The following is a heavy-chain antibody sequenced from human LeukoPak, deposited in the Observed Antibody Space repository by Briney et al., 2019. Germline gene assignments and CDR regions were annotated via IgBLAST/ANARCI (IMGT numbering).Heavy chain of an antibody. CDR2: ISGSGNDI. J-gene: IGHJ4*02. Sequence: GGSLRLSCATSGFIFSGYYMSWIRQAPGKGLEWVSYISGSGNDISYADSVKGRFTISRDNAKGSLYLQMNSLRAEDTAVYYCARVQWELRGVGSYFEYWGQGALVTVSS. V-gene: IGHV3-11*04. CDR1: GFIFSGYY. CDR3: ARVQWELRGVGSYFEY. D-gene: IGHD1-26*01.